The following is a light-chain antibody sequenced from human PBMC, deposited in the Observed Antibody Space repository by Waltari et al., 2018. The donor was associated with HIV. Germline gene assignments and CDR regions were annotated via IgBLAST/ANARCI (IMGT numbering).Light chain of an antibody. V-gene: IGLV1-44*01. J-gene: IGLJ2*01. CDR2: TNN. Sequence: QSVMTQPPSASGTPGQSVTIPCSGSSSNIGNNPVNWYQQLPGTATKLLIYTNNQRPSGVPDRFSGSRSGTSASLAISGLQSEDEADYYCAAWDDSLSGVVFGGGTKLTVL. CDR1: SSNIGNNP. CDR3: AAWDDSLSGVV.